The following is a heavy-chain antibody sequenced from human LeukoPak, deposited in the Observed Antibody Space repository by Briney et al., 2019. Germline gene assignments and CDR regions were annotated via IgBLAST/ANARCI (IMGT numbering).Heavy chain of an antibody. Sequence: SETLSLTCTVSGGSISSSTYYWGWIRQSPGKGLEWIGSAHYSGGSYYSPSLKSRVTISVDTSKNQFSLKLSSVTAADTAVYYCARYYYDSSGYRYYFDYWGQGTLVTVSS. CDR2: AHYSGGS. D-gene: IGHD3-22*01. V-gene: IGHV4-39*07. CDR1: GGSISSSTYY. CDR3: ARYYYDSSGYRYYFDY. J-gene: IGHJ4*02.